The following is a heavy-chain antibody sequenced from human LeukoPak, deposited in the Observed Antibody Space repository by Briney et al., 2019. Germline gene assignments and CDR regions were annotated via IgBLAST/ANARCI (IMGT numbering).Heavy chain of an antibody. CDR2: ISWDGGST. CDR3: AKDRAPRVRSLYMDV. CDR1: GFTFDDYT. V-gene: IGHV3-43*01. Sequence: PGGSLRLSCAASGFTFDDYTMHWVRQAPGKGLEWVSLISWDGGSTYYADSVKGRFTISRDNSKNSLYLQMNSLRTEDTALYYCAKDRAPRVRSLYMDVWGKGTTVTVSS. J-gene: IGHJ6*03. D-gene: IGHD3-10*01.